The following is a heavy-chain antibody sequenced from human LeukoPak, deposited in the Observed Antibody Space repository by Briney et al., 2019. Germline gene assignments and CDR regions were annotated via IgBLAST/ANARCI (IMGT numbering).Heavy chain of an antibody. Sequence: ASVKVSCKASGYTFTSYYMHWVRQAPGQGLEWMGIINPSGGSTSYAQKFQGRVTMNRDTSTSTVYMELSSLRSEDTAVYYCARDRYDYVWGSYRRWDYWGQGTLVTVSS. J-gene: IGHJ4*02. CDR2: INPSGGST. V-gene: IGHV1-46*01. CDR1: GYTFTSYY. CDR3: ARDRYDYVWGSYRRWDY. D-gene: IGHD3-16*02.